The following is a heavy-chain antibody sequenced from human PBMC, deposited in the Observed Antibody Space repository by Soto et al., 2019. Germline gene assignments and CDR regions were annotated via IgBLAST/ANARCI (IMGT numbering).Heavy chain of an antibody. CDR3: AREGITMVRGAVYYYYGMDV. J-gene: IGHJ6*02. Sequence: SLRLSCLAAGFTFSSYGMQWGRQAPGKGREWVAIISYDGSNTYYVDSVKGRFTISRDNAKNSLYLQMNSLRAEDTAVYYCAREGITMVRGAVYYYYGMDVWGQGTTVNVS. V-gene: IGHV3-30*03. D-gene: IGHD3-10*01. CDR1: GFTFSSYG. CDR2: ISYDGSNT.